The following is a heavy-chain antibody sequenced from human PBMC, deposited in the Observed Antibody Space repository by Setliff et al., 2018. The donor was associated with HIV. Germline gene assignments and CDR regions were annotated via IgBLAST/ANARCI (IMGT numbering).Heavy chain of an antibody. D-gene: IGHD2-2*01. V-gene: IGHV1-24*01. CDR3: ARVGSSTINSDYYYLDV. CDR1: GYTLTELS. CDR2: FDPEDGET. Sequence: GASVKVSCKVSGYTLTELSIHWVRQAPGKGLEWMGGFDPEDGETFYAQKFQGRVALTTDTSTSTAYMELSSLRSEDTAIYYCARVGSSTINSDYYYLDVWGKGTTVTVSS. J-gene: IGHJ6*03.